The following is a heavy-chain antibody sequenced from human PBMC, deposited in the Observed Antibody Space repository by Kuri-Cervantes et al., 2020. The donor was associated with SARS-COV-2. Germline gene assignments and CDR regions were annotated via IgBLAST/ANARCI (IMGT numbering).Heavy chain of an antibody. CDR1: GFTFSNAW. V-gene: IGHV3-30-3*01. Sequence: GESLKISCAASGFTFSNAWMSWVRQAPGKGLEWVAVISYDGSNKYYADSVKGRFTISRDNSKNTLYLQMNSLRAEDTAVYYCAREAWEGYFDYWGQGTLVTVSS. J-gene: IGHJ4*02. CDR2: ISYDGSNK. D-gene: IGHD1-26*01. CDR3: AREAWEGYFDY.